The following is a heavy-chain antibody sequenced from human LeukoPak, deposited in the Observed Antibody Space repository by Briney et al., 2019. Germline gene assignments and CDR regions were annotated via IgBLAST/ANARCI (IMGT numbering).Heavy chain of an antibody. CDR1: AYTFTNYG. CDR3: ARDGYFDH. CDR2: IGARNGNT. V-gene: IGHV1-18*01. J-gene: IGHJ4*02. Sequence: ASVKVSCKASAYTFTNYGIAWVRQAPGQGLEWMGWIGARNGNTNYAQKLQGRVTMTTDTSTSTAYMELRSLASDDTAVYYCARDGYFDHWRQGTLVTVSS.